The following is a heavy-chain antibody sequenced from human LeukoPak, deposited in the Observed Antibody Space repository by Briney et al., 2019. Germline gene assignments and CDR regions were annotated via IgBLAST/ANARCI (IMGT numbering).Heavy chain of an antibody. V-gene: IGHV4-34*01. CDR3: ARGPFGGSYPYYFDY. Sequence: SETLSLTCAVYGGSFSGYYWSWIRQPPGKGLEWIGEINHSGSTNYNPSLKSRVTISVDTSKNQFSLKLSSVTAADTAVYYCARGPFGGSYPYYFDYWGQGTLVTVSS. CDR2: INHSGST. J-gene: IGHJ4*02. D-gene: IGHD1-26*01. CDR1: GGSFSGYY.